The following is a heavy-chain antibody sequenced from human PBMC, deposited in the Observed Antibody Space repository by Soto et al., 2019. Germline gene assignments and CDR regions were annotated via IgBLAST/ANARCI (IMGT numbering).Heavy chain of an antibody. J-gene: IGHJ4*02. Sequence: ASVKVSCKASDYTFNSYGISWVRKAPGQGLEWMGWLSGDNGDIKYAQKFQGRVTMTTDISTSTVYMELRSLSSDDTAVYFCAGRRGFGFDFWGQGTLVTVSS. D-gene: IGHD3-22*01. CDR2: LSGDNGDI. CDR3: AGRRGFGFDF. V-gene: IGHV1-18*01. CDR1: DYTFNSYG.